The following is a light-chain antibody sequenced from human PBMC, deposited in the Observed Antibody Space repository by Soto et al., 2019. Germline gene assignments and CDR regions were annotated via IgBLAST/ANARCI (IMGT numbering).Light chain of an antibody. CDR1: VLAKKY. V-gene: IGLV3-27*01. Sequence: SYELTQPSSVSVSPGQTARITCSGDVLAKKYARWLQQKPGQAPLLVIYKDTERPSGIPERFSGSSSGATVTLTISGAQVEDDDDYYCCTASDNLGVFGGGTKLTVL. CDR3: CTASDNLGV. CDR2: KDT. J-gene: IGLJ2*01.